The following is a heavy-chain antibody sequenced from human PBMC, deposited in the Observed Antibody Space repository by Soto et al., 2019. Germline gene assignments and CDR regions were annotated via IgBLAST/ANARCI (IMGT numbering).Heavy chain of an antibody. J-gene: IGHJ6*02. CDR2: IIPILGIA. D-gene: IGHD5-12*01. CDR3: ARDSVEMATIQYYYGMDV. CDR1: GGTFSSYT. Sequence: GASVKVSCKASGGTFSSYTISWVRQAPGQGLEWMGRIIPILGIANYAQKFQGRVTITADKSTSTAYMELSSLRSEDTAVYYCARDSVEMATIQYYYGMDVWGQGTTVTVSS. V-gene: IGHV1-69*04.